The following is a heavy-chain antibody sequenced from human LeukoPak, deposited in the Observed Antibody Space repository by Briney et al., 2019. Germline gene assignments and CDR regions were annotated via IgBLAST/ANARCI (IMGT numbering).Heavy chain of an antibody. J-gene: IGHJ5*02. D-gene: IGHD5-24*01. V-gene: IGHV4-39*01. CDR1: GGSIRSSSYC. CDR3: ARTENYIPEDCFDP. CDR2: ICYSGST. Sequence: SETLSLTCSVSGGSIRSSSYCWGWIRQPPGNGLEWIGTICYSGSTFYNPSLKSRVTLSVDTSKNQFSLKLSSVTAADTAVYYCARTENYIPEDCFDPWGQGTLVTVSS.